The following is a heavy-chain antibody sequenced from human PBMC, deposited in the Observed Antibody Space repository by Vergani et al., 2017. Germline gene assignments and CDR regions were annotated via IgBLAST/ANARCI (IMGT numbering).Heavy chain of an antibody. CDR3: AGLWVEYSSSLTFDY. Sequence: EVQLVQSGAEVKKPGESLTISCKGSGYSFTSYWIGWVRQMPGKGLEWMGIIYPGDSDTRYSPSFQGQVTISADKSISTAYLQWSSLKASDTAMYYCAGLWVEYSSSLTFDYWGQGTLVTVSS. D-gene: IGHD6-6*01. J-gene: IGHJ4*02. CDR2: IYPGDSDT. V-gene: IGHV5-51*01. CDR1: GYSFTSYW.